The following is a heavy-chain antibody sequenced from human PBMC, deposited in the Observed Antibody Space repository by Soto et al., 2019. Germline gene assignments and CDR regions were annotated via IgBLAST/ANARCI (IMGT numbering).Heavy chain of an antibody. D-gene: IGHD3-16*01. CDR2: IFPDDSDT. J-gene: IGHJ4*02. CDR3: FRGGVTSRTFDY. V-gene: IGHV5-51*01. CDR1: GYIIKNYW. Sequence: GESLKISCKASGYIIKNYWIGWVRQMPGQGLEWMGIIFPDDSDTRYSPSFQGHVTVSVDKSISTAYVQWSSLKASDSAIYYCFRGGVTSRTFDYWGQGTLVTVSS.